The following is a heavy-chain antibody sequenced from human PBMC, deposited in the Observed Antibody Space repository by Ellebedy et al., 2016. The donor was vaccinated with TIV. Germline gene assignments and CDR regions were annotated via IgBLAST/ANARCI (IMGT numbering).Heavy chain of an antibody. CDR3: ARQGWNSFRFNYHYSGMDV. V-gene: IGHV4-34*01. CDR1: GGSFSGYY. CDR2: INHSGST. J-gene: IGHJ6*02. Sequence: MPSETLSPTCTVHGGSFSGYYWSWIRQPPGKGLEWIGEINHSGSTNYNPSLQSRVTISVDTSKNQFSLKLRSVTAADTSVFYCARQGWNSFRFNYHYSGMDVWGQGTTVTVSS. D-gene: IGHD1-7*01.